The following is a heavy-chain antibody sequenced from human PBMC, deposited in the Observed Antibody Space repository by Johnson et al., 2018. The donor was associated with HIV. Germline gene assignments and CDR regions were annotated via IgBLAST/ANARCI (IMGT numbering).Heavy chain of an antibody. CDR2: IWYDGSNK. D-gene: IGHD6-13*01. CDR3: AKHNGLDSSWPFDAFDI. CDR1: GFTFSSHD. Sequence: QVLLVESGGGVVQPGRSLRVSCGASGFTFSSHDMHWVRQAPGKGLEWVAVIWYDGSNKYYADSVKGRFTISRDNSKNTLYLQMNSLRPEDTAVYYCAKHNGLDSSWPFDAFDIWGQGTRVTVSS. J-gene: IGHJ3*02. V-gene: IGHV3-30*18.